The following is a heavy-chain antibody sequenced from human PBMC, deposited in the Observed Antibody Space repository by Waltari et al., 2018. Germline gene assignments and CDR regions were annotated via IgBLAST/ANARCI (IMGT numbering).Heavy chain of an antibody. Sequence: QVQLQESGPGLVKPSETLSRTCTVSGGSISSYYWSWIRQPAGKGLEWIGRIYTSGSTNYNPSVKSRVTMSVDTSKNQFSLKLSSVTAADTAVYYCARSTPGIAAAGRFDYWGQGTLVTVSS. CDR2: IYTSGST. CDR3: ARSTPGIAAAGRFDY. D-gene: IGHD6-13*01. V-gene: IGHV4-4*07. J-gene: IGHJ4*02. CDR1: GGSISSYY.